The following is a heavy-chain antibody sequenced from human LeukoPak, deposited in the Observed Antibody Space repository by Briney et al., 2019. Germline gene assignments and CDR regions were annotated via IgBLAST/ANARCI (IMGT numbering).Heavy chain of an antibody. CDR3: ARGLWFAVPGAFDF. D-gene: IGHD3-10*01. CDR2: TYYSGNT. J-gene: IGHJ3*01. CDR1: GGSMSSYY. Sequence: SETLSLTCTVSGGSMSSYYRSWIRQAPGKGLEWIAYTYYSGNTNYNPSLKGRLTISVDTSKNQFSLKLTSVAAADTAMYYCARGLWFAVPGAFDFWGQGTMVTVSS. V-gene: IGHV4-59*01.